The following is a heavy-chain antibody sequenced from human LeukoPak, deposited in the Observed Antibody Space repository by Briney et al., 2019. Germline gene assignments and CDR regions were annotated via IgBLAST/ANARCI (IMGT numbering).Heavy chain of an antibody. V-gene: IGHV4-39*07. D-gene: IGHD2-21*01. CDR1: GGSISSSSYY. CDR2: IYYSGST. CDR3: ARRVGCGGDCYLPQKKHAARNTFDY. Sequence: SETLSLTCTVSGGSISSSSYYWGWIRQPPGKGLEWIGSIYYSGSTYYNPSLKSRVTISVDTSKNQFSLKLSSVTAADTAVYYCARRVGCGGDCYLPQKKHAARNTFDYWGQGTLVTVSS. J-gene: IGHJ4*02.